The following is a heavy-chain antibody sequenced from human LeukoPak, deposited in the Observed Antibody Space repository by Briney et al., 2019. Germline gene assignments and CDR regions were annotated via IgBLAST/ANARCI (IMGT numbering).Heavy chain of an antibody. CDR3: ARGLYYYDSNGRTPYDY. D-gene: IGHD3-22*01. J-gene: IGHJ4*02. Sequence: ASVKVSCKASGYTFTSYYMHWVRQATGQGLEWMGWMNPNSGITGYAQKFQGRVSMTRNTSISTAYMELSSLRSEDTAVYYCARGLYYYDSNGRTPYDYWGQGTLVTVSS. CDR2: MNPNSGIT. V-gene: IGHV1-8*02. CDR1: GYTFTSYY.